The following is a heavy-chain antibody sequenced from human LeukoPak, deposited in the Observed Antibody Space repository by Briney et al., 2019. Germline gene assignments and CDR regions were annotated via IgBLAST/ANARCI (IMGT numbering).Heavy chain of an antibody. V-gene: IGHV4-61*02. D-gene: IGHD6-19*01. J-gene: IGHJ2*01. CDR3: ARACIAVAGTVRYFDL. CDR2: IYTSGST. Sequence: SETLSLTCTVSGGSISSGSYCWSWIRQPAGKGLEWIGRIYTSGSTNYNPSLKSRVTISVDTSKNQFSLKLSSVTAADTAVYYCARACIAVAGTVRYFDLWGRGTLVTVSS. CDR1: GGSISSGSYC.